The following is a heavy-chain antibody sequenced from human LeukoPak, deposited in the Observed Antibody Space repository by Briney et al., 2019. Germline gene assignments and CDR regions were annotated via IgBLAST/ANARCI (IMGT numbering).Heavy chain of an antibody. CDR3: ARIGGQQLVKVQK. J-gene: IGHJ4*02. Sequence: PGGFLRLSCAASGFTFSSYSMNWVRQAPGKGLEWVSYISSSSSTIYYADSVKGRFTISRDNAKNSLYLQMNSLRAEDTAVYYCARIGGQQLVKVQKWGQGTLVTVSS. CDR2: ISSSSSTI. D-gene: IGHD6-13*01. V-gene: IGHV3-48*01. CDR1: GFTFSSYS.